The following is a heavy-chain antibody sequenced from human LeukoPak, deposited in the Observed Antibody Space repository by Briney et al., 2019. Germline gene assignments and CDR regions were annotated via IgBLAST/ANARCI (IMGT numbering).Heavy chain of an antibody. CDR3: ARQRGGYYDSSGSDAFDI. CDR1: GFTFSSYW. D-gene: IGHD3-22*01. J-gene: IGHJ3*02. Sequence: GGSLRLSCAASGFTFSSYWMSWVRQAPGKGLEWVANIKQDGSEKYYVDSVKGRFTISRDNAKNSLYLQMNSLRAEDTAVYYCARQRGGYYDSSGSDAFDIWGQGTMVTVSS. CDR2: IKQDGSEK. V-gene: IGHV3-7*01.